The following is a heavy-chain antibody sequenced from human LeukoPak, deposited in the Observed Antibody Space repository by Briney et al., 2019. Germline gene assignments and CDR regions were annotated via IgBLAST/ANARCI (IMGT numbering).Heavy chain of an antibody. Sequence: SETLSLTCIVSGGSISTYYWSWIRQPPGKRLEWIGYIYYSGTTDYSPSLKSRIAMSVDTSKNQFSLKLRSVTAADTAKYFCARGIYSGYNYPASDDPFDISGPGTMVTVSS. CDR2: IYYSGTT. V-gene: IGHV4-59*12. D-gene: IGHD5-12*01. J-gene: IGHJ3*02. CDR3: ARGIYSGYNYPASDDPFDI. CDR1: GGSISTYY.